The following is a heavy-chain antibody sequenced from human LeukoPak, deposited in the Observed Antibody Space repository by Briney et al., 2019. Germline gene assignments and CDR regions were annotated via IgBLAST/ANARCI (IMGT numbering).Heavy chain of an antibody. V-gene: IGHV4-59*11. D-gene: IGHD2-8*01. CDR1: GGSISSHY. CDR3: ARSPPRNLLTLKRTPAWFDP. J-gene: IGHJ5*02. CDR2: IYYSGST. Sequence: SETLSLTCTVSGGSISSHYWSWIRQPPGKGLEWIGYIYYSGSTNYNPSLKSRVTISVDTSKNQFSLKLSSVTAADTAVYYCARSPPRNLLTLKRTPAWFDPWGQGTLVTVSS.